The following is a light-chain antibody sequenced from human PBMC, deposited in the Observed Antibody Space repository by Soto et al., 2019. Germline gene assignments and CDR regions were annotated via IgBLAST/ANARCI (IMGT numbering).Light chain of an antibody. CDR1: QSVSSD. CDR3: QQYNNWPPYT. CDR2: GAS. Sequence: ERVMIQSPATLSVSPGERASLSCRASQSVSSDLAWYQQKPGQAPRLLIYGASTRATGIPARFSGSGSGTEFTLTISSLQSEDFGVYYCQQYNNWPPYTFGQGTKLEIK. V-gene: IGKV3-15*01. J-gene: IGKJ2*01.